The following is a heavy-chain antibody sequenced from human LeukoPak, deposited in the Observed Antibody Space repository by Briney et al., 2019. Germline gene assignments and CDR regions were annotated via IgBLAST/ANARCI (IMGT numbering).Heavy chain of an antibody. Sequence: ASVKVSCKASGYTFTSYGISWVRQAPGQGLEWMGWISAYDGNTNYAQKLQGRVTMTTDTSTSTAYMELRSLRSDDTAVYYCARVIAAAGTYYYYMDVWGKGTTVTVSS. D-gene: IGHD6-13*01. CDR1: GYTFTSYG. V-gene: IGHV1-18*01. J-gene: IGHJ6*03. CDR3: ARVIAAAGTYYYYMDV. CDR2: ISAYDGNT.